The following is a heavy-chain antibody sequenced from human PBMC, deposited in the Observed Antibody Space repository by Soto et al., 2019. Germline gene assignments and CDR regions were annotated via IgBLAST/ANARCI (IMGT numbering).Heavy chain of an antibody. CDR1: GESCSGYY. V-gene: IGHV4-34*01. CDR3: AGNIVATISSFDY. D-gene: IGHD5-12*01. CDR2: INHSGST. J-gene: IGHJ4*02. Sequence: ASETLSLTCAVYGESCSGYYWSWIRQPPGKGLEWIGEINHSGSTNYNPSLKSRVTMSVDTSKNQFSLKLSSVTAADTAMYYCAGNIVATISSFDYWGQGTLVTVSS.